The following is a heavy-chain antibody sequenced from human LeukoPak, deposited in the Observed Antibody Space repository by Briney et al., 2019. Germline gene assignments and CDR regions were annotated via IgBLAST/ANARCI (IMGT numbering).Heavy chain of an antibody. CDR3: ARSAALVRGVLVWFDP. Sequence: SETLSLTCTVSGGSISSSSYYWGWIRQPPGRGLEWIGSIYYSGSTYYNPSLKSRVTISVDTSKNQFSLKLNSVTAADTAVYYCARSAALVRGVLVWFDPWGQGTLVTVSS. V-gene: IGHV4-39*07. D-gene: IGHD3-10*01. CDR1: GGSISSSSYY. J-gene: IGHJ5*02. CDR2: IYYSGST.